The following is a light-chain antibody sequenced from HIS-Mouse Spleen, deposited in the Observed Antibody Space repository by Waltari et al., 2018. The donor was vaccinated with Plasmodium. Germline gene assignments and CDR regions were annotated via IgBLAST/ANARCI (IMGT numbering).Light chain of an antibody. CDR1: SSALGSYHL. Sequence: QSALTQPASVSGSPGQSIPIPCTGTSSALGSYHLFSWYQQHPGKAPKLMLYEGSKRPSGVSNRFSGSKSGNTASLTISGLQAEDEADYYCCSYAGSSTVVFGGGTKLTVL. V-gene: IGLV2-23*01. CDR3: CSYAGSSTVV. J-gene: IGLJ2*01. CDR2: EGS.